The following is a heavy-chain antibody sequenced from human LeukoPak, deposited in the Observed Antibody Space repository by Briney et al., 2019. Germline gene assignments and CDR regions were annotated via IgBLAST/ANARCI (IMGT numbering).Heavy chain of an antibody. CDR2: ISSSSSTI. V-gene: IGHV3-48*01. CDR1: GFTFSSYS. J-gene: IGHJ6*03. CDR3: AREARSVTMRRLDYMDV. D-gene: IGHD3-22*01. Sequence: PGGSLRLSCAASGFTFSSYSMNWVRQAPGKGLEWVSYISSSSSTIYYADSVKGRFTISRDIAKNSLYLQMNSLRAEDTAVYYCAREARSVTMRRLDYMDVWGKGTTVTVSS.